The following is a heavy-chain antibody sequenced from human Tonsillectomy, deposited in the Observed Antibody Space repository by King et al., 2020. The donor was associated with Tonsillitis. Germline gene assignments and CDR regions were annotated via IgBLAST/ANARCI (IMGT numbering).Heavy chain of an antibody. CDR1: GFTFSNAW. D-gene: IGHD2-21*02. CDR3: TTAISYCGGDCPFS. CDR2: IKSKTDGGTT. V-gene: IGHV3-15*01. J-gene: IGHJ4*02. Sequence: VQLVESGGGLVKPGGSLRLSCAASGFTFSNAWMSWVRQAPGKGLEWVGRIKSKTDGGTTDYAAPVKGRFTISRDDSKNTLYLQMNSLKTEDTAVYYCTTAISYCGGDCPFSWGQGTLVTVSS.